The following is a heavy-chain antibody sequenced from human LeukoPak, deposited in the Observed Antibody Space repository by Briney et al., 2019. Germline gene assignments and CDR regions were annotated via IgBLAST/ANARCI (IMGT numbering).Heavy chain of an antibody. CDR3: ARVFDSGSQAYFYYMDV. V-gene: IGHV4-61*05. D-gene: IGHD3-10*01. CDR1: GGSISSRPYY. Sequence: SETLSLTCTVSGGSISSRPYYWGWVRQPPGKGLEWIGRIYTSGSTNYNPSLKSRVTMSVDTSRNQFSLKLSSVTAADTAVYYCARVFDSGSQAYFYYMDVWGKGTTVTIFS. CDR2: IYTSGST. J-gene: IGHJ6*03.